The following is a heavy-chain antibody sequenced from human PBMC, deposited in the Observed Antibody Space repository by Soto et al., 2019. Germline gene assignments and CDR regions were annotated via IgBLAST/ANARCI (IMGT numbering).Heavy chain of an antibody. CDR3: ARGTGRRWYFDL. CDR2: IYYSGST. D-gene: IGHD3-10*01. J-gene: IGHJ2*01. CDR1: GGSISSGGYY. V-gene: IGHV4-31*03. Sequence: QVQLQESGPGLVKPSQTLSLTCTVSGGSISSGGYYWSWIRQHPGKGLEWIGYIYYSGSTYYNPSLKSRVXLXGXXSKNQFSLKLSSVTAADTAVYSCARGTGRRWYFDLWGRGTLVTVSS.